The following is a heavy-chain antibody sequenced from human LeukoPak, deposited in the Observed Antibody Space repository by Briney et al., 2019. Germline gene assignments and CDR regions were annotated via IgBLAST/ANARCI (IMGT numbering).Heavy chain of an antibody. Sequence: PSETLSLTCTVSGGSINSSIYYWGWIRQPPGKGLEWIGSMYYSGSTYYNPSLKSRVTISVDTSKNQFSLKLTSVTAADTAVYYCARGLTHYYSNYDYWGQGTLVTVSS. CDR1: GGSINSSIYY. V-gene: IGHV4-39*07. J-gene: IGHJ4*02. CDR2: MYYSGST. D-gene: IGHD4-11*01. CDR3: ARGLTHYYSNYDY.